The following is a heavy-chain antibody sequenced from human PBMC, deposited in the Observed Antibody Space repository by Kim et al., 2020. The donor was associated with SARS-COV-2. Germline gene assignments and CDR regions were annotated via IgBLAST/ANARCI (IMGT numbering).Heavy chain of an antibody. J-gene: IGHJ2*01. V-gene: IGHV3-48*02. CDR3: ARETGSARLWYFDL. CDR1: RFTFTSYD. D-gene: IGHD3-10*01. Sequence: GGSLRLSCAASRFTFTSYDMNWVRQAPGKGLEWISVITSSSNRIHYADSVKGRFTISRDNAKNSLYLQMDSLRDEDTAVYYCARETGSARLWYFDLWGRGTLLTVSS. CDR2: ITSSSNRI.